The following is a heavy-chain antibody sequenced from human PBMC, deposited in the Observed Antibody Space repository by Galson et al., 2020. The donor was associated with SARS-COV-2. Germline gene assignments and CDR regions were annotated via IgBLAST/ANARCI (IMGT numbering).Heavy chain of an antibody. CDR2: IVPVFAKT. D-gene: IGHD5-12*01. V-gene: IGHV1-69*13. CDR1: GGTFNNYA. Sequence: SVKVSCKPPGGTFNNYAITWVRQAPGQGLEWMGRIVPVFAKTTYAQKFQGSVTITADQSTSTAYMELSSLRSDDTAFYYCARACGYSHTGCHFDYWGQGTLVTVSS. J-gene: IGHJ4*02. CDR3: ARACGYSHTGCHFDY.